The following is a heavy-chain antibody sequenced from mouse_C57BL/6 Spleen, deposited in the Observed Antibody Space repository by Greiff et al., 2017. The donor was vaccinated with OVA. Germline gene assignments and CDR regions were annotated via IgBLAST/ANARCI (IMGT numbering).Heavy chain of an antibody. CDR1: GYTFTDYY. CDR3: ARAPYYYGSSHWYFDV. V-gene: IGHV1-75*01. J-gene: IGHJ1*03. D-gene: IGHD1-1*01. CDR2: IFPGSGST. Sequence: VKLVESGPELVKPGASVKISCKASGYTFTDYYINWVKQRPGQGLEWIGWIFPGSGSTYYNEKFKGKATLTVDKSSSTAYMLLSSLTSEDSAVYFCARAPYYYGSSHWYFDVWGTGTTVTVSS.